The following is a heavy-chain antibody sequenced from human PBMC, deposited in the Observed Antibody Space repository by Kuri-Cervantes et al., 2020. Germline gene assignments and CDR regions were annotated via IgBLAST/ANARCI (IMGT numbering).Heavy chain of an antibody. CDR1: GFTFSDYY. CDR3: GGGCYDSSGYYLGVGY. V-gene: IGHV3-11*01. Sequence: GESLKISCAASGFTFSDYYMSWIRQAPGKGLEWVSYISSSGSSIYYADSVKGRFTMSRDNAKNSLYLQMNSLRAEDTAVYYCGGGCYDSSGYYLGVGYWGQGTLVTVSS. CDR2: ISSSGSSI. D-gene: IGHD3-22*01. J-gene: IGHJ4*02.